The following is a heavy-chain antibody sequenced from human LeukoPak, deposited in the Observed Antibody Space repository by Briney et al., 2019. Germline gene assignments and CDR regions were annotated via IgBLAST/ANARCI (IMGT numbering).Heavy chain of an antibody. V-gene: IGHV1-2*02. D-gene: IGHD5-18*01. CDR1: GYTFTGYY. Sequence: GASVKVSCKASGYTFTGYYMHWVRQAPGQGLEWMGWISPNSGGTNYAQKFQGRVTMTRDTSISTAYMELSRLRSDDTAVYYCAREALGGYSYGLDYWGQGTLVTVSS. J-gene: IGHJ4*02. CDR3: AREALGGYSYGLDY. CDR2: ISPNSGGT.